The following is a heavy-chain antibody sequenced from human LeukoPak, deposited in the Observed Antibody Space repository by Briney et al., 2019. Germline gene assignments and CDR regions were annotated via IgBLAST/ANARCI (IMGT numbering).Heavy chain of an antibody. CDR1: GFMFTRYY. J-gene: IGHJ4*02. CDR2: TSTTGGTT. Sequence: ASVKVSCKASGFMFTRYYMHWVRQAPGQGLEWLGITSTTGGTTTFSQKVQGRVTMTRDMSTSTVYMELSSLRSADTAVYYCAREENVGFDSWGQGTLVTVSS. CDR3: AREENVGFDS. V-gene: IGHV1-46*01.